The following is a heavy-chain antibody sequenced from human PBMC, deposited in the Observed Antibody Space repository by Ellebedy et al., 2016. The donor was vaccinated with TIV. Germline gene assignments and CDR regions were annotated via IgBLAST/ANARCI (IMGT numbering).Heavy chain of an antibody. J-gene: IGHJ4*02. CDR2: IFHSGST. CDR1: GGSVSSNHW. V-gene: IGHV4-4*02. D-gene: IGHD6-13*01. CDR3: ARGKFAAAGIDY. Sequence: MPSETLSLTCAVSGGSVSSNHWWSWVRQPPGKGLEWIGEIFHSGSTNYNPSLKSRVTISVDKSKNQFSLKLSSVTAADTAVYYCARGKFAAAGIDYWGQGTLVTVSS.